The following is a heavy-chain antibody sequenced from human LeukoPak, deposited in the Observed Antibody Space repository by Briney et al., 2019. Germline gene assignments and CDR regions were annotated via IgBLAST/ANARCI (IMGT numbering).Heavy chain of an antibody. V-gene: IGHV3-7*01. CDR3: ARDQGYSNT. D-gene: IGHD6-13*01. J-gene: IGHJ5*02. CDR2: IKQDGSEK. Sequence: GGSLRLSCAASGFTLSNYWMSWVRQAPGKGPEWVANIKQDGSEKDYVDSVKGRFTISRDNAKNSLYLQMNSLRAEDTALYYCARDQGYSNTWGQGTLVTVSS. CDR1: GFTLSNYW.